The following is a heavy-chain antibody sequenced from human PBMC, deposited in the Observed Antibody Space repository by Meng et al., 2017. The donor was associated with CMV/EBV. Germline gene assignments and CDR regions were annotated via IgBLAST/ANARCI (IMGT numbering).Heavy chain of an antibody. Sequence: GGSLRLSCAASGFTFSSYGMHWVRQAPGKGLEWAAFIRYDGSNKYYADSVKGRFTISRDNSKNTLYLQMNSLRAEDTAVYYCAKGREYQLLYRWYYYGMDVWGQGTTVTVSS. CDR3: AKGREYQLLYRWYYYGMDV. CDR1: GFTFSSYG. D-gene: IGHD2-2*02. J-gene: IGHJ6*02. V-gene: IGHV3-30*02. CDR2: IRYDGSNK.